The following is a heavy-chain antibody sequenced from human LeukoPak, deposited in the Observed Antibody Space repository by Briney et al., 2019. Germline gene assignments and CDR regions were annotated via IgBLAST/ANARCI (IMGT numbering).Heavy chain of an antibody. D-gene: IGHD6-19*01. V-gene: IGHV1-69*05. J-gene: IGHJ6*03. Sequence: ASVKVSCKASGGTFSSYAISWVRQAPGQGLEWMGRIIPIFGTANYAQKFQGRVTITTDESTSTAYMELSSLRSEDTAVYYCARRGIAVDYYYMDVWGKGTTVTVSS. CDR1: GGTFSSYA. CDR2: IIPIFGTA. CDR3: ARRGIAVDYYYMDV.